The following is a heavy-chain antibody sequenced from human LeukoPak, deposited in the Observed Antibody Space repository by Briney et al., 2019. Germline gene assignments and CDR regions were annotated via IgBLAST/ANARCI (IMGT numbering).Heavy chain of an antibody. CDR3: ARLRYSSSQLDY. CDR1: GGSISSGDYY. V-gene: IGHV4-30-4*01. J-gene: IGHJ4*02. Sequence: ASETLSLTCTVSGGSISSGDYYWSWIRQPPGKGLEWIGYIYYSGSTYYNPSLKSRVTISVDTSKNQFSLKLSSVTAADTAVYYCARLRYSSSQLDYWGQGTLVTVSS. CDR2: IYYSGST. D-gene: IGHD6-13*01.